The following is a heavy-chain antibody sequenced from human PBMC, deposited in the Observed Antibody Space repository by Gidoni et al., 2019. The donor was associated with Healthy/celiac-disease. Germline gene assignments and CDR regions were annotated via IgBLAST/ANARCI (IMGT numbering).Heavy chain of an antibody. D-gene: IGHD1-26*01. J-gene: IGHJ4*02. CDR3: ARDPPIVSGSYGGYFDY. CDR2: IIPIFGTA. V-gene: IGHV1-69*06. Sequence: QVQLVQSGAEVKKPGSSVKVSCKASGGTFSSYAISWARQAPGQGLEWMGGIIPIFGTANYAQKFQGRVTITADKSTSTAYMELSSLRSEDTAVYYCARDPPIVSGSYGGYFDYWGQGTLVTVSS. CDR1: GGTFSSYA.